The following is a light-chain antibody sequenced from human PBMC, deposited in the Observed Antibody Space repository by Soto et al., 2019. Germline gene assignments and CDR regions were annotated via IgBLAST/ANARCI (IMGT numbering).Light chain of an antibody. CDR2: RDS. Sequence: SYELTQPLSVSVALGQTARITCGGNNIGSKNVHWYQQRPGQAPVVVIYRDSNRPSGIPERFSGSNSGNTATLTISGAQAGDEADYYCQVWDGSTVVVFGGGTKLTVL. V-gene: IGLV3-9*01. CDR3: QVWDGSTVVV. J-gene: IGLJ2*01. CDR1: NIGSKN.